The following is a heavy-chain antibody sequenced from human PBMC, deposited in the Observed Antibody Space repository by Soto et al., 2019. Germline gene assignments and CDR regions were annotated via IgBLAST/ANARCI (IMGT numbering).Heavy chain of an antibody. CDR1: GFTFNNYN. V-gene: IGHV3-21*01. D-gene: IGHD2-15*01. CDR2: IGTSSSYI. CDR3: SGVLTGTPNYYYMDV. J-gene: IGHJ6*03. Sequence: EVQLVESGGGLVKPGGSLRLSCAASGFTFNNYNMNWVRQAPGKGLEWVSSIGTSSSYIYYADSLKGRFTISRDNDENSLFLQMTSLRAEDTAVYYCSGVLTGTPNYYYMDVWGEGTTVTVSS.